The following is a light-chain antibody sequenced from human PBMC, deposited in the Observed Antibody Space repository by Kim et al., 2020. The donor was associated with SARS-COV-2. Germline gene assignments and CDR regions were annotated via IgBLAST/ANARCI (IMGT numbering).Light chain of an antibody. CDR3: QHYANLPYT. CDR1: QDISNH. V-gene: IGKV1-33*01. J-gene: IGKJ2*01. CDR2: GAS. Sequence: DIQMTQSPSSLSASVGDRVTITCQTSQDISNHVNWYQQKPGKAPKLLIYGASNLETGVPSRFSGSGSGTDFTFTISSLQPEDVATYYCQHYANLPYTFGQGTKLEI.